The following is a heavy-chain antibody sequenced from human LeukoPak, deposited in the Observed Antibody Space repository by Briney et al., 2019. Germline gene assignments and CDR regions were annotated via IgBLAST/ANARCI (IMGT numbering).Heavy chain of an antibody. CDR1: GGSISSYY. D-gene: IGHD3-22*01. V-gene: IGHV4-59*01. CDR2: IYYSGST. Sequence: SETLSLTCTVSGGSISSYYWSWIRQPPGKGLEWIGYIYYSGSTNYNPSPKSRVTISVDTSKNQFSLKLSSVTAADTAVYYCARPRLFFGNWFDPWGQGTLVTVSS. J-gene: IGHJ5*02. CDR3: ARPRLFFGNWFDP.